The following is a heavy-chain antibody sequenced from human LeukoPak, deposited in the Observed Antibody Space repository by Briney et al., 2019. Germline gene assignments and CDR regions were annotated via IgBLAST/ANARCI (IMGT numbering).Heavy chain of an antibody. CDR3: GRCRNYGLDA. D-gene: IGHD2-15*01. J-gene: IGHJ6*02. Sequence: PGGSLRLSCAASGFTFSDHYMDWVRQAPGKGLEWVGRTRNKANSYTTEYAAPVKGRFTISRDDSKNSLYLQMNSLKTEDTAVYYCGRCRNYGLDAWGQGTTVTVSS. CDR2: TRNKANSYTT. V-gene: IGHV3-72*01. CDR1: GFTFSDHY.